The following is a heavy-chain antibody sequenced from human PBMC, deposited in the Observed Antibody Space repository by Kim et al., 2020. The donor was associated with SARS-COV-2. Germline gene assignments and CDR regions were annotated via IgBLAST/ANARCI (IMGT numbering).Heavy chain of an antibody. D-gene: IGHD1-1*01. CDR2: T. CDR3: ARDVRGTRAFDV. Sequence: TFNAVAVKGRIPISRDNTKNTLDLRMNSLRAEDTAVYCCARDVRGTRAFDVWGQGTVVAVSS. J-gene: IGHJ3*01. V-gene: IGHV3-23*01.